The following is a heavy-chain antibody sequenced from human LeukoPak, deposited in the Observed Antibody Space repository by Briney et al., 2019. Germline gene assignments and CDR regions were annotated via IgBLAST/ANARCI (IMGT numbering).Heavy chain of an antibody. V-gene: IGHV4-34*01. J-gene: IGHJ4*02. D-gene: IGHD3-22*01. CDR1: GGSFSGYY. Sequence: SETLSLTCAVYGGSFSGYYWSWIRQPPGKGLEWIGEINHSGSTNYNPSLKSRVTISVDTSKNQFSLKLSSVTAADTAVYYCAREEYYYGSSGYGDYWGQGTLVTVSS. CDR3: AREEYYYGSSGYGDY. CDR2: INHSGST.